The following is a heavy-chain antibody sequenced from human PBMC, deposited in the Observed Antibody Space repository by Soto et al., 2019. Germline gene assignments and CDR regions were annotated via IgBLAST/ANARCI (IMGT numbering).Heavy chain of an antibody. D-gene: IGHD5-12*01. CDR1: GGSISSYY. J-gene: IGHJ3*02. CDR3: AQWGYDANDAFDI. V-gene: IGHV4-59*01. Sequence: SETLSLTCTVSGGSISSYYWSWIRQPPGKGLEWIGYIYYSGSTNYNPSLKSRVTISVDTSKNQFSLKLSSVTAADTAVYYCAQWGYDANDAFDIWGQGTMVTVSS. CDR2: IYYSGST.